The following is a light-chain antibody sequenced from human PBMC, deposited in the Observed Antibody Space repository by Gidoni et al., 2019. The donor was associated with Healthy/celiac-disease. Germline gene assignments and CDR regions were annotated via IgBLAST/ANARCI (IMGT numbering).Light chain of an antibody. J-gene: IGKJ5*01. Sequence: TLAPATLSLSPGEGATLSCRASQSVSSYLAWYQQKPGQAPRLLIYDASNRATGIPARFSGSGSGTDFTLTISSLEPEDFAVYYCQQRSNWLITFGQGTRLEIK. CDR1: QSVSSY. V-gene: IGKV3-11*01. CDR2: DAS. CDR3: QQRSNWLIT.